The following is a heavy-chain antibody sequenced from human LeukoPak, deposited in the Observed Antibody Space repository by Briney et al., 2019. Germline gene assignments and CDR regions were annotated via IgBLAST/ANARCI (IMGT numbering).Heavy chain of an antibody. V-gene: IGHV1-18*01. D-gene: IGHD6-19*01. CDR2: ISAYNGNT. CDR1: GYTSSSYG. J-gene: IGHJ1*01. Sequence: ASVKVSCKSSGYTSSSYGISWVRQAPGQGLEWMGWISAYNGNTNYAQKLQGRVTMTTDTSTTTAYMELRSLRSDDTAIYYCARDWGYSSGWLEYFQHWGQGTLVTVSS. CDR3: ARDWGYSSGWLEYFQH.